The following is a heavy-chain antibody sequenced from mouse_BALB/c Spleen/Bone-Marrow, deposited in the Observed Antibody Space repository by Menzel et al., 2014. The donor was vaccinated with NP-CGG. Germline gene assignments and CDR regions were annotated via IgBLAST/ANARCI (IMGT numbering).Heavy chain of an antibody. D-gene: IGHD3-3*01. CDR2: INPGSGGT. CDR3: ARQLGPPYAMDF. Sequence: QVQLQQPGAELVRPGTSVKVSCKASGYAFTNYLLEWVKQRPGQGLEWIGVINPGSGGTNYNEKFKGKATLTADKSSSTTYMQRSSLTSDESAVYFGARQLGPPYAMDFWGQGTSVTGSS. V-gene: IGHV1-54*01. CDR1: GYAFTNYL. J-gene: IGHJ4*01.